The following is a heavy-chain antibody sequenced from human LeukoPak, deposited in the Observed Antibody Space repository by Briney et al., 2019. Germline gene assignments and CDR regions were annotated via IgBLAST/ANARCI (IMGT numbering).Heavy chain of an antibody. D-gene: IGHD2-21*01. CDR3: TPVMVEDRGF. CDR1: GFIFNKAW. CDR2: IKSNNDGGTT. V-gene: IGHV3-15*01. J-gene: IGHJ4*02. Sequence: GGSLRLPCAASGFIFNKAWMNWVRQAPGKGPEWVGRIKSNNDGGTTDYASPVEGRFIISRDDSKNTIYLQMNRLIIDDTAIYYCTPVMVEDRGFWGQGTLVTVSS.